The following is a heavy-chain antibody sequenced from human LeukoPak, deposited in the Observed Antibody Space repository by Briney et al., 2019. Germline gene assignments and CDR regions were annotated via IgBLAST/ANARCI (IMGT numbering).Heavy chain of an antibody. V-gene: IGHV1-2*02. Sequence: GALVKVSCKASGYTFTGYYMHWVRQAPGQGLEWMGWINPNSGGTNYAQKFQGRVTMTRDTSISTAYMELSRLRSDDTAVYYCATRTKGYSSGWYYFDYWGQGTLVTVSS. CDR3: ATRTKGYSSGWYYFDY. CDR1: GYTFTGYY. J-gene: IGHJ4*02. D-gene: IGHD6-19*01. CDR2: INPNSGGT.